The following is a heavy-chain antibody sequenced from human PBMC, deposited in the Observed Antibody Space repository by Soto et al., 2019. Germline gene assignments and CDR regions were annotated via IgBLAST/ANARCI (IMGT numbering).Heavy chain of an antibody. J-gene: IGHJ5*02. CDR1: GGSISSGGDY. CDR3: ARGGENGFDP. CDR2: IYYSGST. Sequence: PSETLSLTCTVSGGSISSGGDYWICIRQHPGKALEWIGYIYYSGSTYYNPCLKSRVTISVDTSKNQFSLKLISVTGADTAVSNSARGGENGFDPWGQGNPVTIAS. V-gene: IGHV4-31*03.